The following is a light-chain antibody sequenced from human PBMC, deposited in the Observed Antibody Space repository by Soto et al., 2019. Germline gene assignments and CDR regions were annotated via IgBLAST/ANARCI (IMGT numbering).Light chain of an antibody. CDR2: GAS. CDR3: HQYNNWPLT. J-gene: IGKJ4*01. Sequence: EIVMTQSPATLSVSPGEGATLSCRASQTVSSNLAWYQQKPGQAPRLLIYGASTRATGIPARFSGSGSGTEFTLSICSLQSEDFAVYYCHQYNNWPLTFGGGTKVEIK. CDR1: QTVSSN. V-gene: IGKV3-15*01.